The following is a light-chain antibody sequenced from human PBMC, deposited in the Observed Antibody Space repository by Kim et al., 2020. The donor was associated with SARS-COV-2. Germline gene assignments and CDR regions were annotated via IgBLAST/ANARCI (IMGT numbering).Light chain of an antibody. J-gene: IGLJ2*01. CDR1: NIRSKS. Sequence: SVAPGKTARMTCGGNNIRSKSVQWYQQKPGQAPVVVVYNDSDRPSGIPERFSGSNSGNTATLTISRVEAGDEADYYCQVWDTSRVVFGGGTQLTVL. CDR2: NDS. CDR3: QVWDTSRVV. V-gene: IGLV3-21*03.